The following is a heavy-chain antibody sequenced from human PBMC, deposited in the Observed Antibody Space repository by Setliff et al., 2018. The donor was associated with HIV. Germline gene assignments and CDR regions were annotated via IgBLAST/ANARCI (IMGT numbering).Heavy chain of an antibody. J-gene: IGHJ6*03. Sequence: PSETLSLTCTVSGGSFSSYHWSWIRHRAGKGLEWIGHIYASGSTKYNPSLESRVTMSVDTPRTQFSLKLRSVTAADTAVYYCARVGASGVASSMDYHYYMGVWGKGTSVTVSS. CDR1: GGSFSSYH. CDR3: ARVGASGVASSMDYHYYMGV. D-gene: IGHD2-2*01. CDR2: IYASGST. V-gene: IGHV4-4*07.